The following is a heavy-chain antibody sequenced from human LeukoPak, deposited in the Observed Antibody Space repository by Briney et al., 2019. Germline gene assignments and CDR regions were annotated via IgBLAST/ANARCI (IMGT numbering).Heavy chain of an antibody. J-gene: IGHJ4*02. CDR2: IYSGGST. D-gene: IGHD3-10*01. CDR1: GFTVSSNY. V-gene: IGHV3-53*01. Sequence: GGSLRLSCAASGFTVSSNYMSWVRQAPGKGLEWVSVIYSGGSTHYADSVKGRFTISRDNSKNTPYLQMNSLRAEDTAVYYCARDMVRGENDYWGQGTLVTVSS. CDR3: ARDMVRGENDY.